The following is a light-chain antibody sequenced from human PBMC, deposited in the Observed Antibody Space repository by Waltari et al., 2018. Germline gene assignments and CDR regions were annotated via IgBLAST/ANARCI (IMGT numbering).Light chain of an antibody. CDR2: GTS. J-gene: IGKJ4*01. Sequence: VTSISLTWDQQKVGQAPRLLIYGTSSRSTGIPDRFSGSGSGTDVTLTISRREPEDFAVYYCQQYDGEVVTFGGGTKVEI. V-gene: IGKV3-20*01. CDR1: VTSIS. CDR3: QQYDGEVVT.